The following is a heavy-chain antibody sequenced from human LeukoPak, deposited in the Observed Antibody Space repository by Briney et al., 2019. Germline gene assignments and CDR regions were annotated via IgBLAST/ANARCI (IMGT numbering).Heavy chain of an antibody. CDR3: ARGGFGVNRFDY. D-gene: IGHD3-10*01. CDR2: INHSGST. CDR1: GGSFSGYY. Sequence: PSETLSLTCAVYGGSFSGYYWSWIRQPPGKGLEWIGEINHSGSTNYNPSLKSRVTISVDTSKNQFSLKLSSVTAADTAVYYCARGGFGVNRFDYWGQGTLVTVSS. V-gene: IGHV4-34*01. J-gene: IGHJ4*02.